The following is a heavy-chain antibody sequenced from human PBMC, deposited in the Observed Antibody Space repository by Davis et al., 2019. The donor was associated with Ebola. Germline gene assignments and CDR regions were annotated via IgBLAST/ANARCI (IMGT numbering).Heavy chain of an antibody. CDR2: IFDDERI. Sequence: MPSETLSLTCAVSGGSVSSGGYSWSWIRQPPGKGLEWIGYIFDDERISYNPSLRSRVTISLDRSKNQFSLRLTSVTAADTAVYYCARGVPAANDYWGQGTLVTVSS. V-gene: IGHV4-30-2*01. J-gene: IGHJ4*02. CDR1: GGSVSSGGYS. CDR3: ARGVPAANDY. D-gene: IGHD2-2*01.